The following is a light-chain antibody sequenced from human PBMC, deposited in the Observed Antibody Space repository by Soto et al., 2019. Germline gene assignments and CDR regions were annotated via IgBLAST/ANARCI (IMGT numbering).Light chain of an antibody. Sequence: QSALTQPASVSGSLGQSITISCTGTSSDIGAYNYVSWYQQHPGKAPKLMIYDVNIRPSGVSNRFSGSKSGNTASLTISGLKAEDEADYYCTSWTTSTTMIFGGGTKLTVL. J-gene: IGLJ2*01. CDR3: TSWTTSTTMI. CDR1: SSDIGAYNY. V-gene: IGLV2-14*03. CDR2: DVN.